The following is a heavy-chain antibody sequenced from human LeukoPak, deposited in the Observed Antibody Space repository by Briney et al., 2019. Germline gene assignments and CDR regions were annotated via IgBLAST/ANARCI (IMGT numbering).Heavy chain of an antibody. CDR3: AKEGYSYGQYYFDY. CDR2: ISWNSGRI. CDR1: GFTFDDYS. V-gene: IGHV3-9*01. Sequence: GGSLRLSCAASGFTFDDYSMHWVRQAPGKGLEWVSGISWNSGRIGHADSVKGRFTISRDNSKNTLYLQMNSLRAEDTAVYYCAKEGYSYGQYYFDYWGQGTLVTVSS. D-gene: IGHD5-18*01. J-gene: IGHJ4*02.